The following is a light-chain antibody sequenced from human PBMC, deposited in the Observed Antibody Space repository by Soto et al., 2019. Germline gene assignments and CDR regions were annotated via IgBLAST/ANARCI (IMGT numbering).Light chain of an antibody. V-gene: IGLV2-14*03. Sequence: QSALTQPASVSGSPGQSITISCTGTTNDIGTYTYVSWYQQHPDKAPKLIIYEVTNRPSGVSNRFSGSKSGNTASLTISGLQAEDEAHYYCSSYTSTSSYVVFGGGTQLTVL. CDR1: TNDIGTYTY. CDR2: EVT. J-gene: IGLJ2*01. CDR3: SSYTSTSSYVV.